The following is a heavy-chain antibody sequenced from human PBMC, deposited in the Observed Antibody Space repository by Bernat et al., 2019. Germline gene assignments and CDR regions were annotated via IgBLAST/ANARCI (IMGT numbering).Heavy chain of an antibody. CDR3: AKRALPGYSSSWCVSNWFDP. D-gene: IGHD6-13*01. J-gene: IGHJ5*02. CDR2: ISGGGGST. V-gene: IGHV3-23*04. Sequence: EVQLVESGGGLVQPGGSLRLSCAASGFTFSNYAMSWVRQAPGKGLEWVSSISGGGGSTYYADSVKGRFTISRDNSNTLYLQMNSLRAEDTAVYYCAKRALPGYSSSWCVSNWFDPWGQGTLVTVSS. CDR1: GFTFSNYA.